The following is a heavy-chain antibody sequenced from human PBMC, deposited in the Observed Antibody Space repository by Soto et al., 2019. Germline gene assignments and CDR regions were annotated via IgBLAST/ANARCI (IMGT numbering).Heavy chain of an antibody. Sequence: SETLSLTCTVSGGSISSSSYYWGWIRQPPGKGLEWIGSIYYSGSTYYNPSLKSRVTISVDTSKNQFSLKLSSVTAADTAVYYCARHRDQLYYYYGMDVWGQGTTVTVS. D-gene: IGHD2-2*01. CDR1: GGSISSSSYY. CDR3: ARHRDQLYYYYGMDV. J-gene: IGHJ6*02. CDR2: IYYSGST. V-gene: IGHV4-39*01.